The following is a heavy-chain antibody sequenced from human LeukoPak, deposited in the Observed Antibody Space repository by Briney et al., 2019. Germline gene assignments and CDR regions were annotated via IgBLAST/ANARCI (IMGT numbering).Heavy chain of an antibody. CDR3: ARGSVDIVATSFAY. D-gene: IGHD5-12*01. Sequence: GGPLRLSCAASGFTSSSYEMNWVRQAPGKGLEWVSYISSSGTAIYYADSVKGRFTISRDNAKNSLYLLMNSLRAEDTAVYYCARGSVDIVATSFAYWGQGTLVTVSS. CDR2: ISSSGTAI. CDR1: GFTSSSYE. V-gene: IGHV3-48*03. J-gene: IGHJ4*02.